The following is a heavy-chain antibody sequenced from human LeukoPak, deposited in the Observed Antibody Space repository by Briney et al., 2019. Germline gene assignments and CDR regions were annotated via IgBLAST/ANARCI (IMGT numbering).Heavy chain of an antibody. CDR3: ARGGDYYDSSGYYYDY. CDR2: IYYSGST. CDR1: GGSISSYY. D-gene: IGHD3-22*01. J-gene: IGHJ4*02. Sequence: SETLSLTCTVSGGSISSYYWSWIRQPPGKGLEWIGYIYYSGSTNYNPSLKSRVTISVDTSKNQFSLKLSSVTAADTAVYYCARGGDYYDSSGYYYDYRGQGTLVTVSS. V-gene: IGHV4-59*01.